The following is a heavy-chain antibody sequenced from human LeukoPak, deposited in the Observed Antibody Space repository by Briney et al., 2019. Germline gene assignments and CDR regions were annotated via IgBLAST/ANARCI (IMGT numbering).Heavy chain of an antibody. V-gene: IGHV4-34*01. J-gene: IGHJ4*02. Sequence: SETLSLTCAVYGGSFSGYYWSWIRQPPGKELEWIGEINHSGSTNYNPSLKSRVTISVDTSKNQFSLKLSSVTAADTAVYYCARPPFSYYGSGGYFDYWGQGTLVTVSS. CDR3: ARPPFSYYGSGGYFDY. CDR2: INHSGST. CDR1: GGSFSGYY. D-gene: IGHD3-10*01.